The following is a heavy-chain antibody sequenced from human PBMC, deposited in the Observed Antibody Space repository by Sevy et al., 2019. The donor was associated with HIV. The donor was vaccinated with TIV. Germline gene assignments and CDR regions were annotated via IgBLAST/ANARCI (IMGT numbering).Heavy chain of an antibody. D-gene: IGHD4-17*01. J-gene: IGHJ4*02. CDR3: AKSTDGDYGDLSDYFDY. V-gene: IGHV3-33*06. CDR1: GFTFSNYG. Sequence: GGSLRLSCEASGFTFSNYGMHWVRQAPGKGLEWVAVILYDGRIKYNADSVKGRFTMSRDNSKNTLYLQMNSLRVEDTAVYYCAKSTDGDYGDLSDYFDYWGQGTLVTVSS. CDR2: ILYDGRIK.